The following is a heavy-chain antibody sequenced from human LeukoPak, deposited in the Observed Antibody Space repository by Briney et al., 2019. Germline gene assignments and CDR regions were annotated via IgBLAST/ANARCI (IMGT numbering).Heavy chain of an antibody. CDR3: AKGSYASGWYQTFDY. CDR2: ISTSSSTI. V-gene: IGHV3-48*04. CDR1: GFTFSSYG. Sequence: PGGSLRLSCAASGFTFSSYGMNWVRQAPGKGLKWVSYISTSSSTIYYATSVKGRFTISRDNAENSLYLQMNSLRAEDTAVYYCAKGSYASGWYQTFDYWGQGILVTVSS. D-gene: IGHD6-19*01. J-gene: IGHJ4*02.